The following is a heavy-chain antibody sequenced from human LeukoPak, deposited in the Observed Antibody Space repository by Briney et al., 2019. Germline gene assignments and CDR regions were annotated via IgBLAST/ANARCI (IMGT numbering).Heavy chain of an antibody. J-gene: IGHJ4*02. Sequence: PGGSLRLSCAVSGFTVSSSYMSWVRQAPGKGLEWVSAVYADGSTYYADSVKGRRTISRDNSKTTLYLQMNRLRAEDTAVYSCNLREAPGSDYFDFWGQGTLVTVSP. CDR3: NLREAPGSDYFDF. CDR1: GFTVSSSY. CDR2: VYADGST. D-gene: IGHD5-12*01. V-gene: IGHV3-53*01.